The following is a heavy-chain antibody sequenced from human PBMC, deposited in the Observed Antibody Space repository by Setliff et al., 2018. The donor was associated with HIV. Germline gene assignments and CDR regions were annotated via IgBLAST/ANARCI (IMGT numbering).Heavy chain of an antibody. Sequence: ASVKVSCKASGFIFTDYQIHWVRQAPGQGLEWMGWMNPNSGDTGYAQKFQGRVTMTTDTSTSTAYMELRSLRSDDTAVYYCAREICITIFWGPEAGSCYFDYWGQGTLVTVSS. J-gene: IGHJ4*02. CDR3: AREICITIFWGPEAGSCYFDY. V-gene: IGHV1-2*02. CDR2: MNPNSGDT. D-gene: IGHD3-9*01. CDR1: GFIFTDYQ.